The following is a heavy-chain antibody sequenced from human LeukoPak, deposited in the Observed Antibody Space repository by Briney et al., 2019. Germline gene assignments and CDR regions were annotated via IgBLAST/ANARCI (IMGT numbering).Heavy chain of an antibody. J-gene: IGHJ4*02. Sequence: GGSLRLSCTASGFTFSSYGMHWVRQAPGKGLEWVSSISSSSSYIYYADSVKGRFTISRDNAKNSLYLQMNSLRAEDTAVYYCARPHSGYYDSSGYYFYYWGQGTLVTVPS. D-gene: IGHD3-22*01. CDR1: GFTFSSYG. CDR2: ISSSSSYI. V-gene: IGHV3-21*01. CDR3: ARPHSGYYDSSGYYFYY.